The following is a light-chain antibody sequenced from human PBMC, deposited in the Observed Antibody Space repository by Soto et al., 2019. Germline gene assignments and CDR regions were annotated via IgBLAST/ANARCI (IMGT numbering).Light chain of an antibody. CDR2: DAS. V-gene: IGKV3-11*01. Sequence: EIVLTQSPATLSLSPGERATLSCRASQSVSSYLAWYQQKPGQAPRLLIYDASNRATGIPARFSGSGSGTDFTLTISSLEPEDFAVYYCQQRETSGQGTKLEIK. CDR3: QQRET. J-gene: IGKJ2*01. CDR1: QSVSSY.